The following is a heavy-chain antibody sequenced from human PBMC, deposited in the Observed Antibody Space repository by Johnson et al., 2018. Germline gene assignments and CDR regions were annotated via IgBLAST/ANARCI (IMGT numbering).Heavy chain of an antibody. D-gene: IGHD6-19*01. CDR2: IIPILGIA. Sequence: QVQLVQSGAEVKKXGSSVKVSCKASGGTFSSYTISWVRQAPGQGLEWMGRIIPILGIANYAQKFQGRVTITGDKSTSTAYMDLSSLRSEDTAVYYCARAVAGPRPTGEYYMDVWGKGTTVTVSS. V-gene: IGHV1-69*04. CDR1: GGTFSSYT. J-gene: IGHJ6*03. CDR3: ARAVAGPRPTGEYYMDV.